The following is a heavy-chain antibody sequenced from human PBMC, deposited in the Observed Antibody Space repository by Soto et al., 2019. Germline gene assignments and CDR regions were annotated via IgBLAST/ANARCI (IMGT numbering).Heavy chain of an antibody. J-gene: IGHJ5*02. V-gene: IGHV3-21*01. Sequence: EVQLVESGGGLVKPGGSLRLSCAASGFTFSSYSMNWVRQAPGKGLEWVSSISSSSSYIYYADSVKGRFTISRDNAKNERHQEMNSRRAEDTAVSCGSREQVVAPGPRHPGREGILVAVSS. CDR1: GFTFSSYS. CDR3: SREQVVAPGPRHP. CDR2: ISSSSSYI. D-gene: IGHD2-15*01.